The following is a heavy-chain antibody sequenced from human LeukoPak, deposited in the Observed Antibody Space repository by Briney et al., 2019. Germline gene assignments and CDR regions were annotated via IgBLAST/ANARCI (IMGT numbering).Heavy chain of an antibody. D-gene: IGHD3-3*01. V-gene: IGHV3-23*01. J-gene: IGHJ6*03. CDR1: GFTFSSYA. CDR3: AKMEGQRLYDYCMDV. Sequence: GGSLRLSCAASGFTFSSYAMSWARQAPGKGLEWVSAMSGSGYYTYYVESVKGRFTISRDNSKNTLYLHMNSLRADDTAVYYCAKMEGQRLYDYCMDVWGRGTTVTVSS. CDR2: MSGSGYYT.